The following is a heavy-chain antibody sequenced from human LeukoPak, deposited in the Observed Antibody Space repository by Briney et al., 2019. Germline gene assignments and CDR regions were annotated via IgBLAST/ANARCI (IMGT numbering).Heavy chain of an antibody. CDR3: ARESLWGGYYDSSGYYSSFFDI. CDR2: IYHSGST. V-gene: IGHV4-38-2*02. D-gene: IGHD3-22*01. CDR1: GYSISSGYY. J-gene: IGHJ3*02. Sequence: PSETLSLTCAVSGYSISSGYYWGCIRQPPGKGLEWIGSIYHSGSTYYNPSLKSRVTISVDTSKNQFSLKLSSVTAADTTVYYCARESLWGGYYDSSGYYSSFFDIWGQGTMVTVSS.